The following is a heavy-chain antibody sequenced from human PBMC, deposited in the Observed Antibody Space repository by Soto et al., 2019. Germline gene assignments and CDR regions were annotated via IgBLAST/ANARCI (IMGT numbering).Heavy chain of an antibody. D-gene: IGHD3-3*01. V-gene: IGHV4-30-2*01. CDR1: GGSITTSDYS. CDR2: IYHTGTT. J-gene: IGHJ6*02. Sequence: SSETLSLTCAVSGGSITTSDYSWSWIRQPPGRGLEWIGSIYHTGTTHYIPSLKSRVTMSLDKSKNQFSLDLTSMTAADTAVYYCVRERTIFGVAPGGGVDVWGRGTTVTVSS. CDR3: VRERTIFGVAPGGGVDV.